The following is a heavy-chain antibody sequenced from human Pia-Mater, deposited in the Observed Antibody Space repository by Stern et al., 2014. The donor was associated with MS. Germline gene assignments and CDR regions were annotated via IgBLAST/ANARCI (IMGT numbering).Heavy chain of an antibody. CDR3: ARDLLWFGEFDWGAMDV. D-gene: IGHD3-10*01. V-gene: IGHV3-30-3*01. J-gene: IGHJ6*02. CDR1: GFNFSSYA. CDR2: ISYDGSKA. Sequence: QLVQSGGGVVQPGRSLRLSCAATGFNFSSYAMQWVRQAPGKGLEWVAAISYDGSKAYYADSVKGRFTISRDNSKKTLFLQMNSLRPEDTADYYCARDLLWFGEFDWGAMDVWGHGTTVTVSS.